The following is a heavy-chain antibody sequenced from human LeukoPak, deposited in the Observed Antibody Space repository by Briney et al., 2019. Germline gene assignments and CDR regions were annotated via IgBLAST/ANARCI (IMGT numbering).Heavy chain of an antibody. Sequence: SSETLSLTCTVSGGSISNSSYYWGWIRQPPGKGLEWIGSIYYSGSTYYNPSLKSRVTISVDTSKNQFSLKLSSVTAADTAVYYCARSSFPGSHFDYWGQGTLVTVSS. V-gene: IGHV4-39*01. CDR1: GGSISNSSYY. J-gene: IGHJ4*02. CDR2: IYYSGST. CDR3: ARSSFPGSHFDY.